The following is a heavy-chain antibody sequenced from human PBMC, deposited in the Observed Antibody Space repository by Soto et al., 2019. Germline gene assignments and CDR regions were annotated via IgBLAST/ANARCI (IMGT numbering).Heavy chain of an antibody. Sequence: QVQLQQWGAGLLKPSETVSLTCAVYGGSFIGYYGTWIRQPPGKGLGWVGEVNHSGSTNYNPSLQSRVTIAADTAKNQFSLRLSSVTAADAAVYYCATLGHYVFWSGFRKGNWFDPWGQGTLVTVSS. CDR2: VNHSGST. CDR3: ATLGHYVFWSGFRKGNWFDP. CDR1: GGSFIGYY. D-gene: IGHD3-3*01. J-gene: IGHJ5*02. V-gene: IGHV4-34*01.